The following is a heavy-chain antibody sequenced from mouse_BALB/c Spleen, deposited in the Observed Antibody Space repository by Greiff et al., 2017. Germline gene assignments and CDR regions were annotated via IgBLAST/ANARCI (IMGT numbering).Heavy chain of an antibody. D-gene: IGHD2-4*01. V-gene: IGHV5-17*02. Sequence: EVKLMESGGGLVKPGGSRKLSCAASGFTFSSFGMHWVRQAPEKGLEWVAYISSGSSTIYYADTVKGRFTISRDNPKNTLFLQMTSLRSEDTAMYYCARSGYDYDEGDYYAMDYWGQGTSVTVSS. CDR3: ARSGYDYDEGDYYAMDY. CDR2: ISSGSSTI. CDR1: GFTFSSFG. J-gene: IGHJ4*01.